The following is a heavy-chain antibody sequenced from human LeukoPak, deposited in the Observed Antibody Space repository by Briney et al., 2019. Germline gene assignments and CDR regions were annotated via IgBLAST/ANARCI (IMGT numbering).Heavy chain of an antibody. CDR2: IYHSGST. CDR1: GGSISSGGYS. D-gene: IGHD6-13*01. Sequence: PSETLSLTCAVSGGSISSGGYSWSWIRQPPGKGLEWIGYIYHSGSTYYNPSLKSRVTISVDRSKNQFSLKLSSVTAADTAVYCCARAGGSSWYLDAFDIWGQGTMVTVSS. V-gene: IGHV4-30-2*01. J-gene: IGHJ3*02. CDR3: ARAGGSSWYLDAFDI.